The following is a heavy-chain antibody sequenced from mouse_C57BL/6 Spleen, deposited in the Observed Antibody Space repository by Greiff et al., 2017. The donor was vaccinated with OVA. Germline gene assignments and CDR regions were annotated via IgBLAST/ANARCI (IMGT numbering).Heavy chain of an antibody. D-gene: IGHD3-2*02. V-gene: IGHV5-17*01. J-gene: IGHJ2*01. CDR2: ISSGSSTI. CDR3: ARRAQATEYYFDY. CDR1: GFTFSDYG. Sequence: EVHLVESGGGLVKPGGSLKLSCAASGFTFSDYGMHWVRQAPEKGLEWVAYISSGSSTIYYADTVKGRFTISRDNAKNTLFLQMTSLRSEDTAMYYCARRAQATEYYFDYWGQGTTLTVSS.